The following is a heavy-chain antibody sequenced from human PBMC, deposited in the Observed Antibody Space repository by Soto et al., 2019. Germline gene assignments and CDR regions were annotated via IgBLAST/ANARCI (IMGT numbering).Heavy chain of an antibody. V-gene: IGHV1-69*04. CDR3: ARDPGGTTVVNPGGYYYGMDV. CDR2: IIPILGIA. CDR1: GGTFSSYT. D-gene: IGHD4-17*01. Sequence: SVKVSCKASGGTFSSYTISWVRQAPGQGLEWMGRIIPILGIANYAQKFQGRVTITADKSTSTAYMELSSLRSEDTAVYYCARDPGGTTVVNPGGYYYGMDVWG. J-gene: IGHJ6*02.